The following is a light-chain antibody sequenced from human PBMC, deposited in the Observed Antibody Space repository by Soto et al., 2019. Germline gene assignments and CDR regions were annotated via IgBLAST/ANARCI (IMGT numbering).Light chain of an antibody. Sequence: QLVLTQPPSASGTPGQRVIISCSGSSSNIGSNTANWYQHLPGTAPKLLIFSDDQRPSGVPDRFSGSKSGTSASLAISGLQSEDEADYYCAAWDDSLSGVVFGGGTKVTVL. J-gene: IGLJ2*01. CDR3: AAWDDSLSGVV. CDR1: SSNIGSNT. CDR2: SDD. V-gene: IGLV1-44*01.